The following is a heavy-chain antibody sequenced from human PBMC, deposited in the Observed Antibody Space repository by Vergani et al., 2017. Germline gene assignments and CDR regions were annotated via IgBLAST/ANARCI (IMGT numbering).Heavy chain of an antibody. CDR3: ARGIIAAAGKTRGNWFDP. CDR1: GGSFSGYY. CDR2: INHSGTT. D-gene: IGHD6-13*01. V-gene: IGHV4-34*01. J-gene: IGHJ5*02. Sequence: QVQLQQWGAGLLKPSETLSLTCAVYGGSFSGYYWSWIRQPPGKGLEGIGEINHSGTTTYNPSRQSPVTISEDTSKNQFSLKRSSVTAADTAMYYCARGIIAAAGKTRGNWFDPWGQGTLVTVSS.